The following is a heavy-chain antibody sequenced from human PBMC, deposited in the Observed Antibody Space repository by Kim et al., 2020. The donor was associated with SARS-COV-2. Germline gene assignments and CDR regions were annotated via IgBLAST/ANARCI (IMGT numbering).Heavy chain of an antibody. Sequence: GGSLRLSCAASGFTFSSYEMNWVHQAPGKGLEWISKISSSGTTIYYADSVRGRFTISRDNAKNSLYLQMNSLRAEDTAVYYCARTNGGYGGAGDVDYWGQETLVTVSS. CDR1: GFTFSSYE. J-gene: IGHJ4*02. V-gene: IGHV3-48*03. CDR3: ARTNGGYGGAGDVDY. CDR2: ISSSGTTI. D-gene: IGHD5-12*01.